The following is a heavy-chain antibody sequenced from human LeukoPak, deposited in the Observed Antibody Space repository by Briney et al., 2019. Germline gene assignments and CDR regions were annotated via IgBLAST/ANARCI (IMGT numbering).Heavy chain of an antibody. J-gene: IGHJ3*02. CDR2: IIPIFGTA. CDR3: ARGSWNDAHAFDI. CDR1: GYTFTNFG. Sequence: ASVKVSCKGSGYTFTNFGISWVRPAPGQGLEWMGGIIPIFGTANYAQKFQGRVTITTDESTSTAYMELSSLRSEDTAVYYCARGSWNDAHAFDIWGQGTMVTVSS. V-gene: IGHV1-69*05. D-gene: IGHD1-1*01.